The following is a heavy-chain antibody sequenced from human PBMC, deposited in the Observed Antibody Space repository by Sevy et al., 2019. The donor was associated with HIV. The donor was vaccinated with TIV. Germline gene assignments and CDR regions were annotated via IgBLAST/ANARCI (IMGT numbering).Heavy chain of an antibody. Sequence: GGSLRLSCAASGFSISNNYTAWVHQAPGKGLEWVSVMYSGGSPYYADSVKGRFALSRDMSKNTVYLQMNSLRAEDTAVYYCARGYCGGGSCTAFDPWGQGTLVTVS. CDR2: MYSGGSP. CDR1: GFSISNNY. CDR3: ARGYCGGGSCTAFDP. D-gene: IGHD2-15*01. J-gene: IGHJ5*02. V-gene: IGHV3-53*01.